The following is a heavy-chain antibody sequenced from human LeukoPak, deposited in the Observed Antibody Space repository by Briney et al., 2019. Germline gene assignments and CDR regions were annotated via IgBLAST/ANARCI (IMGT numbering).Heavy chain of an antibody. CDR1: GGSFSGYY. V-gene: IGHV4-34*01. CDR3: ARGPVGATIHFDY. D-gene: IGHD1-26*01. J-gene: IGHJ4*02. CDR2: INHSGST. Sequence: PSETLSLTCAVYGGSFSGYYWSWIRQPPGKGLEWIGEINHSGSTNYNPSLKSRVTISVDTSKNQFSLKLSSVTAADTAVYYCARGPVGATIHFDYWGQGTLVTVSS.